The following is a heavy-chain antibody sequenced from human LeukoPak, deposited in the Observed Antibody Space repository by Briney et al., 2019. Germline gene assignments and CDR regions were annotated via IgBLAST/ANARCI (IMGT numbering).Heavy chain of an antibody. J-gene: IGHJ4*02. CDR1: GFTFDDYD. D-gene: IGHD6-19*01. V-gene: IGHV3-43D*03. CDR3: AKDYGYSNDWYLIDY. CDR2: ITWNGFST. Sequence: GGSLRLSCEASGFTFDDYDMHWVRQTPGKGLEWLGLITWNGFSTYYADSVRGRFTISRDNSKNSLYLQMNSLGTDDTALYYCAKDYGYSNDWYLIDYWGQGTLVTVSS.